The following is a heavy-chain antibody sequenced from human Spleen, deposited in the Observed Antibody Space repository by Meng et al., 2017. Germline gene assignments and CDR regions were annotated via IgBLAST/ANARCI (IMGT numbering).Heavy chain of an antibody. V-gene: IGHV3-21*03. Sequence: GESLKISCAASGFTFSSYTMAWVRQAPGKGLEWVSSISSSSSYIYYADSVKGRFTISRDNAKNSLYLQMNSLRAEDTAVYYCARKLITGSHKGGFDYWGQGTLVTVSS. CDR2: ISSSSSYI. D-gene: IGHD1-26*01. CDR3: ARKLITGSHKGGFDY. J-gene: IGHJ4*02. CDR1: GFTFSSYT.